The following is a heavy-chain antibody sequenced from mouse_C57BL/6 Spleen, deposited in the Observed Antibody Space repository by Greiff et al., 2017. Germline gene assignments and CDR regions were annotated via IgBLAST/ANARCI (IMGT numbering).Heavy chain of an antibody. V-gene: IGHV5-4*01. J-gene: IGHJ2*01. D-gene: IGHD1-1*01. CDR1: GFTFSSYA. CDR3: ARDGGPYYGSTLDY. Sequence: DVHLVESGGGLVKPGGSLKLSCAASGFTFSSYAMSWVRQTPEKRLEWVATISDGGSYTYYPDNVKGRFTISRDNAKNNLYLQMSHLKSEDTAMYYCARDGGPYYGSTLDYWGQGTLSQSPQ. CDR2: ISDGGSYT.